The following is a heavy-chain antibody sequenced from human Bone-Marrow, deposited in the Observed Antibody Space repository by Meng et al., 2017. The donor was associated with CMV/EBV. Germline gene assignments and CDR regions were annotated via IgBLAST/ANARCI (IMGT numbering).Heavy chain of an antibody. CDR2: IYYSGST. D-gene: IGHD6-6*01. CDR3: ARDEYSTYAFDI. CDR1: GGSFSGYY. V-gene: IGHV4-59*01. J-gene: IGHJ3*02. Sequence: GSLRLSCAVYGGSFSGYYWSWIRQPPGKGLEWIGYIYYSGSTNYNPSLKSRVTISVDTSKNQFSLKLSSVTAADTAVYYCARDEYSTYAFDIWGQGTMVTVSS.